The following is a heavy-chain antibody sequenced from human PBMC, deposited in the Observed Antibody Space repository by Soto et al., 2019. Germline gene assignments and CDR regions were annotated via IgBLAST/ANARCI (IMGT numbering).Heavy chain of an antibody. V-gene: IGHV3-9*01. CDR3: AISQDRGGRTTFIY. J-gene: IGHJ4*02. CDR2: INWKSDI. D-gene: IGHD3-16*01. Sequence: PGGSLRLSCAVSGFTLDDNAMHWVRQAPEKGLEWVSGINWKSDIGYADSVKGRFTISRDNAENSLYLQMNSLRAEDTALYYFAISQDRGGRTTFIYWGQGTQVTVST. CDR1: GFTLDDNA.